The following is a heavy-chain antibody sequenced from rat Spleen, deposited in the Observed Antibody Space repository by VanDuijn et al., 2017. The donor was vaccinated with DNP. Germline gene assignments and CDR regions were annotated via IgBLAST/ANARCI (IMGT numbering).Heavy chain of an antibody. CDR1: GFTFSDYN. V-gene: IGHV5-7*01. Sequence: EVQLVESGGGLVQPGRSLKLSCAASGFTFSDYNMAWVRQAPKKGLEWVATISYEGNSTYYRDSVKGRFTTARDNAKSILYLQMDSLRSEDTATYYCARGTTGHFDYWGQGVMVTVSS. CDR2: ISYEGNST. D-gene: IGHD1-11*01. CDR3: ARGTTGHFDY. J-gene: IGHJ2*01.